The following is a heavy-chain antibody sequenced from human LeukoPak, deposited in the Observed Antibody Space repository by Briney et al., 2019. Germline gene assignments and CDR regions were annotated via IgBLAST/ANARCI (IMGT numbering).Heavy chain of an antibody. Sequence: GASVKRSCNSSAGTFSSYAISWVRPGPGQGLEWMGRIIPILGIANYAQKFQGRVTITADKSTTTAYMELSSLRSEDTAVYYCARDVNRGDYWGQGTLVTVSS. CDR2: IIPILGIA. J-gene: IGHJ4*02. CDR1: AGTFSSYA. V-gene: IGHV1-69*04. CDR3: ARDVNRGDY.